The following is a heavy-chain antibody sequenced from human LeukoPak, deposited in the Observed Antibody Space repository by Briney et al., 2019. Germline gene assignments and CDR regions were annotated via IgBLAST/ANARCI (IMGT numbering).Heavy chain of an antibody. J-gene: IGHJ5*02. Sequence: GGSLRLSCAASGFTFSNYDIHWVRQAPGKELEWVTMIRYDGSNAYYADSVKGRFAVSRDNSKNTPYLHRNSLRAAAKAISCFAKDTARTTCGVVQNWFDPWGQGTLVTVSS. CDR2: IRYDGSNA. D-gene: IGHD2/OR15-2a*01. CDR3: AKDTARTTCGVVQNWFDP. CDR1: GFTFSNYD. V-gene: IGHV3-30*02.